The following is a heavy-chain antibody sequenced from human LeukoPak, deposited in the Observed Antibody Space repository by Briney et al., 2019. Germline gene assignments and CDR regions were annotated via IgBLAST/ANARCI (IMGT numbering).Heavy chain of an antibody. D-gene: IGHD5-12*01. CDR1: GFTFNNYA. J-gene: IGHJ6*02. V-gene: IGHV3-23*01. CDR3: AKKISGYDYNYYYGMDV. Sequence: QTGGSLRLSCTAAGFTFNNYAMSWVRQAPGKGLEWVSTIGGGGGSTYHADSVKGRFTISRDDSKNTLYLQMNSLRAEDTAVYYCAKKISGYDYNYYYGMDVWGQGTTVTVSS. CDR2: IGGGGGST.